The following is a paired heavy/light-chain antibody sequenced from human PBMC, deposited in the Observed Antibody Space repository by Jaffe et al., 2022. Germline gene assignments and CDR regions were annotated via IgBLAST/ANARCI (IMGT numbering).Heavy chain of an antibody. D-gene: IGHD3-10*02. J-gene: IGHJ4*02. CDR3: ARHDVRSVLAQYYFDY. CDR2: IDYSGYT. Sequence: QLQLQESGPGLVKTSETLSLTCTVSAVSISSSSYYWGWIRQSPGKGLEWIGSIDYSGYTYYNPSLQSRITISIDTSKKQFSLRLRSVTAADTAVYYCARHDVRSVLAQYYFDYWGQGTLVTVSS. V-gene: IGHV4-39*01. CDR1: AVSISSSSYY.
Light chain of an antibody. CDR1: QYISRY. Sequence: EIVLTQSPATLSLSPGERATLSCRASQYISRYLAWYQQKPGQAPRLLISDASNRATGIPARFSGSGSGTDFTLTISSLEPEDSAVYYCQQRSNSLTFGGGTKVEIK. J-gene: IGKJ4*01. CDR2: DAS. CDR3: QQRSNSLT. V-gene: IGKV3-11*01.